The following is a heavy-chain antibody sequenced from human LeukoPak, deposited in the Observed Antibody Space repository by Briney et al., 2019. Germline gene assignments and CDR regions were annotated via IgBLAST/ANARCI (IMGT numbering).Heavy chain of an antibody. CDR3: ARDGYYYGSGSYYQFDP. V-gene: IGHV4-4*07. CDR1: GVSISSYY. Sequence: PSETLSLTCTVSGVSISSYYWSWIRQPAGKGLEWIGRIYTSGSTNYNPSLKSQVTMSVDTSKNQFSLKLSSVTAADTAVYYCARDGYYYGSGSYYQFDPWGQGTLVTVSS. CDR2: IYTSGST. J-gene: IGHJ5*02. D-gene: IGHD3-10*01.